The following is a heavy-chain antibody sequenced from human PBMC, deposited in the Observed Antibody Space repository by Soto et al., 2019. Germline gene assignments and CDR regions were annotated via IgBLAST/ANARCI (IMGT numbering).Heavy chain of an antibody. CDR2: IYHSGST. D-gene: IGHD3-16*01. Sequence: LRRPLSLTCAVSGASLSSGNWWSWVRQSPGKGLEWLGEIYHSGSTNHNPSLKSRVTISVDKSRNQFSLKLSSMTAADTAVYFCASHRGNTFGPYDYWGQGTQVTVSS. CDR1: GASLSSGNW. J-gene: IGHJ4*01. CDR3: ASHRGNTFGPYDY. V-gene: IGHV4-4*02.